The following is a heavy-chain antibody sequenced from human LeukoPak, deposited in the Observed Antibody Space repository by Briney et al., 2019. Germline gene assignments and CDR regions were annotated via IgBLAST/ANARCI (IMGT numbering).Heavy chain of an antibody. D-gene: IGHD3-16*02. CDR3: ARGVGRGPHRYDY. CDR1: GGSISSGGYY. CDR2: IYYSGST. J-gene: IGHJ4*02. V-gene: IGHV4-31*03. Sequence: SETLSLTCTVSGGSISSGGYYWSWIRQHPGKGLEWIGYIYYSGSTYYNPSPKSRVTISVDTSKNQFSLKLSSVTAADTAVYYCARGVGRGPHRYDYWGQGTLVTVSS.